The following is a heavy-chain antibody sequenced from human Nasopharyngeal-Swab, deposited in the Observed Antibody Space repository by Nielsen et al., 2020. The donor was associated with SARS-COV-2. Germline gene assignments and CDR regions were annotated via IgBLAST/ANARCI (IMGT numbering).Heavy chain of an antibody. Sequence: SETLSLTCAVYGGSFSGYYWNWIRQPPGKGLEWIGEINHRGSTNYNPSLKSRVTISVDTSKNQFSLKLSSVTAADTAVYYCARGSTVTMRASLSPPVTLYYFDYWGQGTLVADSS. CDR3: ARGSTVTMRASLSPPVTLYYFDY. CDR2: INHRGST. CDR1: GGSFSGYY. D-gene: IGHD4-17*01. V-gene: IGHV4-34*01. J-gene: IGHJ4*02.